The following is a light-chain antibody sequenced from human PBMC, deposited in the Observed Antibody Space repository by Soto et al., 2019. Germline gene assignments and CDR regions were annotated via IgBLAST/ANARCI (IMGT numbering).Light chain of an antibody. CDR3: GTWDSRLSAVV. J-gene: IGLJ2*01. CDR1: SSNIGNNY. CDR2: DNN. V-gene: IGLV1-51*01. Sequence: QSVLTQPPSVSAAPGQTVSISCSGSSSNIGNNYVSWYQQLPGTAPKLLIYDNNRRPSGIPDRFYGSKSGTSATLGITGLQTGDEADYYCGTWDSRLSAVVFGGGTKRPS.